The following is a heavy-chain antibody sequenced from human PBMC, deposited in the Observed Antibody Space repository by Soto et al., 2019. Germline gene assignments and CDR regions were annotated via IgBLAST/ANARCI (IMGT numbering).Heavy chain of an antibody. V-gene: IGHV1-18*04. J-gene: IGHJ3*02. D-gene: IGHD2-15*01. CDR2: ISAYNGNT. CDR1: GDTFTSDG. CDR3: AREVWVATIPTDI. Sequence: ASVKFSGKTSGDTFTSDGIRWVQQAPGEVRELMGWISAYNGNTNYAQKLQGRVTMTTDTSTSTAYMELRSLRADDTAVYYCAREVWVATIPTDIWGQGTMVTVSS.